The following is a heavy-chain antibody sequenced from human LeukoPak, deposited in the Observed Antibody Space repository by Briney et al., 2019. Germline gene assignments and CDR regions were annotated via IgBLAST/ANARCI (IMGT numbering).Heavy chain of an antibody. CDR1: GFTFSSYG. CDR3: ANGDPASYYYYYGMDV. Sequence: GGSLRLSCAASGFTFSSYGMHCVRQAPSKGLEWGAVISYDGSNKYYADSVKGRFTISRDNSKNTLYLQMNSLRAEDTAVYYCANGDPASYYYYYGMDVWGKGTTVTVSS. J-gene: IGHJ6*04. V-gene: IGHV3-30*18. D-gene: IGHD4-17*01. CDR2: ISYDGSNK.